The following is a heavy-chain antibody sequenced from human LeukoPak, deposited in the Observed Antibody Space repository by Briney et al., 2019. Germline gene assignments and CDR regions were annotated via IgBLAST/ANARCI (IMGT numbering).Heavy chain of an antibody. J-gene: IGHJ4*02. V-gene: IGHV3-23*01. Sequence: GGCLRLSCAASGFTFTNHAMSWVRQAPGKALQWIAVISGGGRTTEYADSVKDRFTVSRDNSMNTLSLHMDSLRVEDTAIYYCAKNVVFSRYFDSWGQGTLVTVSS. CDR1: GFTFTNHA. CDR2: ISGGGRTT. CDR3: AKNVVFSRYFDS. D-gene: IGHD2-21*01.